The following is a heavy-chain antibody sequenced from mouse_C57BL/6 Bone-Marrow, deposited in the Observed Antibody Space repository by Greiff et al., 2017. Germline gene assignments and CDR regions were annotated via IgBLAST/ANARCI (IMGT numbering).Heavy chain of an antibody. J-gene: IGHJ2*01. CDR1: GYTFTSYG. CDR2: IYPRSGNT. Sequence: QVQLQQSGAELARPGASVKLSCKASGYTFTSYGISWVKQRTGQGLEWIGEIYPRSGNTYYTETFEGKSTLTADKSSSTAYMELRSLTSEDSAVYVWERSGFYYGGYYFDYGGQGTTLTVSS. CDR3: ERSGFYYGGYYFDY. V-gene: IGHV1-81*01. D-gene: IGHD1-2*01.